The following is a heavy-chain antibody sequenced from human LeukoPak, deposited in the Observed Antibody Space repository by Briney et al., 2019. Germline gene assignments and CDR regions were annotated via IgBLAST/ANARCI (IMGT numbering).Heavy chain of an antibody. Sequence: GGSLRLSCAASGFTFGSYSMNWVRQAPGKGLEWVSFISSLSGTREYTDSVKGRFTISRDNAKNSLYLQMNSLRAEDTAVYYCARDQGGSYSYWGQGTLVTVSS. J-gene: IGHJ4*02. CDR1: GFTFGSYS. D-gene: IGHD1-26*01. CDR2: ISSLSGTR. V-gene: IGHV3-48*01. CDR3: ARDQGGSYSY.